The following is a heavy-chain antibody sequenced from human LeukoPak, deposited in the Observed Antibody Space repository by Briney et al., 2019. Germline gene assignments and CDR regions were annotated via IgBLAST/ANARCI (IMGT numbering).Heavy chain of an antibody. CDR3: ARSNNYYASSGYYAKTRRDFDY. CDR2: INPSGGST. D-gene: IGHD3-22*01. CDR1: GYTFTSYY. Sequence: ASVKVSCKTSGYTFTSYYMHWVRPAPGQGLEWMGIINPSGGSTSYAQKSQGRVTMTRATSTSTVYMELSSLRSEDTAVYYCARSNNYYASSGYYAKTRRDFDYWGQGTLVTVSS. V-gene: IGHV1-46*01. J-gene: IGHJ4*02.